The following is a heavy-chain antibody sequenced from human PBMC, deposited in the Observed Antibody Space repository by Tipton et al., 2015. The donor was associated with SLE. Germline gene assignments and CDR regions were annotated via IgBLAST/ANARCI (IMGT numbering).Heavy chain of an antibody. CDR3: ARAGLLTAYYPYFDY. J-gene: IGHJ4*02. CDR2: ISYSGST. V-gene: IGHV4-39*07. D-gene: IGHD3-9*01. Sequence: TLSLTCTVSGGSISSSSYHWGWIRQPPGKGLEWIGSISYSGSTYYNPSLKSRVTILVDTSKNQFSLKLSSVTAADTAVYYCARAGLLTAYYPYFDYWGQGTLVTVSS. CDR1: GGSISSSSYH.